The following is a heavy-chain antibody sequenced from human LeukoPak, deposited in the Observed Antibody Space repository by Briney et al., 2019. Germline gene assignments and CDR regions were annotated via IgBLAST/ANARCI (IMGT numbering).Heavy chain of an antibody. CDR2: ISYDGSNK. V-gene: IGHV3-30*04. J-gene: IGHJ4*02. CDR3: ARSKGIAVAGTPPDY. CDR1: GFTFSSYS. Sequence: SGGSLTLSCAASGFTFSSYSMHWVRQAPGKGLEWVAVISYDGSNKYYADSVKGRFTISRDNSKNTLSLQMNSLRAEDTAMYYCARSKGIAVAGTPPDYWGQGTLVTVSS. D-gene: IGHD6-19*01.